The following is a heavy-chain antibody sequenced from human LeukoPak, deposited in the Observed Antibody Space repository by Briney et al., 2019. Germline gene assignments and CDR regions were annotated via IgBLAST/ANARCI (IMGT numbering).Heavy chain of an antibody. CDR2: ISTSGSVI. CDR1: GFIFSTYW. D-gene: IGHD2-15*01. CDR3: ARVASPGVAYGMDV. J-gene: IGHJ6*02. Sequence: PGGSLRLSCAASGFIFSTYWMNWVRQAPGKGLEWVSYISTSGSVIHADSVRGRFTISRDNAKNSLYLQMNSLRAEDTAVYYCARVASPGVAYGMDVWGQGTTVTVSS. V-gene: IGHV3-48*04.